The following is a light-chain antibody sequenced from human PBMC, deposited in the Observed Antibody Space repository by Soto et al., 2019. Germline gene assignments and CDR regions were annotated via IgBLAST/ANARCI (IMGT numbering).Light chain of an antibody. CDR3: QQYDNLWT. CDR1: QDISNY. CDR2: DAS. V-gene: IGKV1-33*01. Sequence: DLQVTQSTSSLSATVRDRSPITFQASQDISNYLNWYQQKPGKAPKLLIYDASNLETGVPSRFSGSGSGTDFTFTISSLQPEDIATYYCQQYDNLWTFGQGTKVDIK. J-gene: IGKJ2*02.